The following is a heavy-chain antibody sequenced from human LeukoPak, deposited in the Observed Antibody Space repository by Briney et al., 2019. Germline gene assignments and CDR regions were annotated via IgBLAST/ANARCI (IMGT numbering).Heavy chain of an antibody. CDR1: GFTFSSYA. J-gene: IGHJ5*02. CDR3: AKARGSGYYVFDP. Sequence: QPGGSLRLSCAASGFTFSSYAMHWVRQAPGKGLEWVAFIRYDGSNKYYADSVKGRFTISRDNSKNTLYLQMNSLRAEDTAVYYCAKARGSGYYVFDPWGQGTLVTVSS. D-gene: IGHD3-3*01. CDR2: IRYDGSNK. V-gene: IGHV3-30*02.